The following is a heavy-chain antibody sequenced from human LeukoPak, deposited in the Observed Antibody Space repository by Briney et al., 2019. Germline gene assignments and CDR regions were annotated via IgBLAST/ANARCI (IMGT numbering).Heavy chain of an antibody. Sequence: GGSLRLSCAASGFTFSSYWMSWVRQAPGKGLEWVANIKQDGSEKYYVDSMKGRFTISRDNAKNSLYLQMNSLRAEDTAVYYCARGHYYDFSWGAFDIWGQGTMVTVSS. CDR1: GFTFSSYW. V-gene: IGHV3-7*01. D-gene: IGHD3-3*01. CDR3: ARGHYYDFSWGAFDI. J-gene: IGHJ3*02. CDR2: IKQDGSEK.